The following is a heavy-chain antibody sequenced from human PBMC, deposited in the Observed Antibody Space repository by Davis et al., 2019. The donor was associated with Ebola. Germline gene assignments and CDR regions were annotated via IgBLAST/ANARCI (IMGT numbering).Heavy chain of an antibody. CDR1: GYTFTSYD. CDR2: MNPNSGNT. Sequence: ASVKVSCKASGYTFTSYDINWVRQAPGQGLEWMGWMNPNSGNTGYAQRFQGRVTMTRNTSISTAYMELSSLRSEDTAVYYCARGHTHYYDSSGYYWGDYYYGMDVWGKGTTVTVSS. D-gene: IGHD3-22*01. V-gene: IGHV1-8*01. CDR3: ARGHTHYYDSSGYYWGDYYYGMDV. J-gene: IGHJ6*04.